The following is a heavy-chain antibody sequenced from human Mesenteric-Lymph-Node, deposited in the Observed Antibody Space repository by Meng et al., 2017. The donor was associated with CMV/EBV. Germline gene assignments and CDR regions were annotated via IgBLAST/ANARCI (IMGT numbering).Heavy chain of an antibody. CDR1: RYTFTTYV. J-gene: IGHJ4*02. Sequence: SVQVSCKASRYTFTTYVISWVRQATGQGLEWMGRMNPNKDNTGYAQKLQGRVTMTRDTSTDTAYMELSSLGSEDSAIYYCALISYCTSVTCYYLDYWGQGTLVTVSS. D-gene: IGHD2-8*01. V-gene: IGHV1-8*01. CDR2: MNPNKDNT. CDR3: ALISYCTSVTCYYLDY.